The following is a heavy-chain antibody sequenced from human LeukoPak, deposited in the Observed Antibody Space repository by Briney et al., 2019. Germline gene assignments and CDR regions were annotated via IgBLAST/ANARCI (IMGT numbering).Heavy chain of an antibody. J-gene: IGHJ4*02. Sequence: ASVKVSCKASGYSFTGYYIHWVRQVPGQGFEWMGWLNPSTGGTKYAQKFQDRVTMTRDTSISTAYMDLNSLRSDDTAVYSCAKIVDGSGWSPFEYWGQGTLVTVSS. D-gene: IGHD6-19*01. CDR3: AKIVDGSGWSPFEY. CDR1: GYSFTGYY. CDR2: LNPSTGGT. V-gene: IGHV1-2*02.